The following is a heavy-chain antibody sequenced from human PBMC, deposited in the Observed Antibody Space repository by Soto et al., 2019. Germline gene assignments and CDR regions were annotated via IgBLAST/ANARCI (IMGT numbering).Heavy chain of an antibody. Sequence: QVQLQESGPGLVKPSQTLSLTCTVSGGSISSGDYYWSWIRQPPGKGLEWIGYIYYSGSTYYNPSLKSRVTISVDTSKNQFSLKLSSVTAADTAVYYCARFTATASSYYYYYGMDVWGQGTTVTVSS. V-gene: IGHV4-30-4*01. CDR2: IYYSGST. D-gene: IGHD5-18*01. CDR1: GGSISSGDYY. CDR3: ARFTATASSYYYYYGMDV. J-gene: IGHJ6*02.